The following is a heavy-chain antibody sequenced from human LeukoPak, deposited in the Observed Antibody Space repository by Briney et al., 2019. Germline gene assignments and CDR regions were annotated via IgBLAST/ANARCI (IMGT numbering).Heavy chain of an antibody. Sequence: PSETLSLTCTVSGGSISSYYWSWIRQPPGKGLEWIGYIYYSGSTNYNPSLKSRVTISVDTSKNHFSLKLSSVTAADTAVYYCARDAAGTYYYYYMDVWGKGTTVTVSS. CDR1: GGSISSYY. CDR2: IYYSGST. J-gene: IGHJ6*03. D-gene: IGHD6-19*01. CDR3: ARDAAGTYYYYYMDV. V-gene: IGHV4-59*01.